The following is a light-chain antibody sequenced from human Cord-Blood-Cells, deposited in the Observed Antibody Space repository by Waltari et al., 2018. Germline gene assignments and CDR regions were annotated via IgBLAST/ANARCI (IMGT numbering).Light chain of an antibody. CDR1: QSVSSN. CDR2: GAS. Sequence: EIVMTQSPATLSVSPGARATLSCRASQSVSSNLAWYQQKPGQAPRLLIYGASTRATGIPARFSGSGSGTEFTLTISSLQSEDFAAYYCQQYNNWPLTFGGGTKVEIK. V-gene: IGKV3-15*01. CDR3: QQYNNWPLT. J-gene: IGKJ4*01.